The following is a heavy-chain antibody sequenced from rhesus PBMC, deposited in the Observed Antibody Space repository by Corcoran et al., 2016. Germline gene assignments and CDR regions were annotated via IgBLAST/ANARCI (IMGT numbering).Heavy chain of an antibody. D-gene: IGHD6-25*01. CDR3: ARANGSWNFDY. CDR2: IYGVSCST. J-gene: IGHJ4*01. Sequence: QVQLQESGPGLVKPSETLSLTCAVSGYSISSGYGWGWIRQPPGKGLEWIGQIYGVSCSTYHTPSPESRVTVAKDTSKNQFSLKLSSVTAADTAVYYCARANGSWNFDYWGQGVLVTVSS. V-gene: IGHV4-127*01. CDR1: GYSISSGYG.